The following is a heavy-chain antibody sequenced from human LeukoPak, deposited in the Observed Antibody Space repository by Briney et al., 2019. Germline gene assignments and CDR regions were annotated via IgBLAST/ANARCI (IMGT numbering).Heavy chain of an antibody. D-gene: IGHD3-9*01. V-gene: IGHV1-69*01. CDR1: GGTFSSYA. J-gene: IGHJ3*02. CDR3: ARDVRDILTGHDGAGYAFDI. CDR2: IIPIFGTA. Sequence: GSSVKLSCKASGGTFSSYAISWVRQAPGQGLEWMGGIIPIFGTANYAQKFQGRVTITADESTSTAYMELSSLRSEDTAVYYCARDVRDILTGHDGAGYAFDIWGQGTMVTVSS.